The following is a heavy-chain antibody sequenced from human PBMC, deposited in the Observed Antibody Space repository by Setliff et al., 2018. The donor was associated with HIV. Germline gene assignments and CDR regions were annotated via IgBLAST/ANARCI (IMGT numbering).Heavy chain of an antibody. CDR1: DSGTYY. D-gene: IGHD3-16*01. Sequence: SETLSLTCTVSDSGTYYWSWIRQPAGKGLEWIGRVSSRGDTNYNPSLKSRVTMSVDTSKNQFSLKLSSVTAADTAVFYCARDRTGGTFDIWGQGTMVTVSS. J-gene: IGHJ3*02. CDR2: VSSRGDT. V-gene: IGHV4-4*07. CDR3: ARDRTGGTFDI.